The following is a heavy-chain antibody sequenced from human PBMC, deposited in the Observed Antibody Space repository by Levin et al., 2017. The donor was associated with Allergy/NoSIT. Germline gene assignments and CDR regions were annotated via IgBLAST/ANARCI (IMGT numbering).Heavy chain of an antibody. CDR1: GYTFTSYG. J-gene: IGHJ4*02. CDR2: ISAFNGNT. V-gene: IGHV1-18*01. D-gene: IGHD3-10*01. Sequence: ASVKVSCKASGYTFTSYGISWVRQAPGQGLEWMGWISAFNGNTNYAQKLQGRVTMTTDTSTSTAYMELRSLRSDDTAVYYCARDLGFGELLFSDYWGQGTLVTVSS. CDR3: ARDLGFGELLFSDY.